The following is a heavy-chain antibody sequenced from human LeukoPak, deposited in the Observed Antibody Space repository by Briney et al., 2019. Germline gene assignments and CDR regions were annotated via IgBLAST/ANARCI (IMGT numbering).Heavy chain of an antibody. Sequence: SETLSLTCTVSGGSISSSSYYWGWIRQPPGKGLEWIGSILYTGSTYYKSSLRSRLSMSVDPSENQFSLKLSSVTAADTAVYYCARVGGFDFGVAIGNNWFDPWGQGTPVTVSS. J-gene: IGHJ5*02. CDR3: ARVGGFDFGVAIGNNWFDP. CDR1: GGSISSSSYY. CDR2: ILYTGST. V-gene: IGHV4-39*07. D-gene: IGHD3-3*01.